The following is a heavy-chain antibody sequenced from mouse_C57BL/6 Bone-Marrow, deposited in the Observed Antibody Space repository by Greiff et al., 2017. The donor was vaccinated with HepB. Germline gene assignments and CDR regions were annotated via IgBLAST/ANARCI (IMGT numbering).Heavy chain of an antibody. V-gene: IGHV14-4*01. J-gene: IGHJ4*01. CDR2: IDPENGDT. CDR1: GFNIKDDY. Sequence: VQLQQSGAELVRPGDSVKLSCTASGFNIKDDYMHWVKQRPEQGLEWIGWIDPENGDTEYASKFQGKATITEDTSSNTAYLQLSSLTSEDTAVYYFTPYYYGSSYDAMYYWGRGTSVTVPS. D-gene: IGHD1-1*01. CDR3: TPYYYGSSYDAMYY.